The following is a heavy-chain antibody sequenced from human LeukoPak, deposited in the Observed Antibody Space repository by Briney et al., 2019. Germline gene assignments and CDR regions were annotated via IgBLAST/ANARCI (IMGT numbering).Heavy chain of an antibody. V-gene: IGHV4-39*01. CDR2: IYYSGST. J-gene: IGHJ5*02. D-gene: IGHD3-10*01. CDR1: GGTISSSSYY. CDR3: ARLHYGSGSFDP. Sequence: SETLSLTCNVSGGTISSSSYYWGWIRQPPGKGLEWIGSIYYSGSTYYNPSLKSRVTISVDTSKNQFSLKLSSVTAADTAVCYCARLHYGSGSFDPWGQGTLVTVSS.